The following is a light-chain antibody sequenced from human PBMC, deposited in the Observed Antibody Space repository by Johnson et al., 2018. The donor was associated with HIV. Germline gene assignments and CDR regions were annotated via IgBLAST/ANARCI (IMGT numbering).Light chain of an antibody. CDR3: GTWDSSLNGYV. V-gene: IGLV1-51*01. Sequence: QSVFTQPPSLSAAPGQKVTISCSGSSSDIGNNYVSWYQHLPGTAPKLLIYDNDKRPSGIPDRFSGSKSGTSATLGITGLQTGDEADYYCGTWDSSLNGYVFATGTKV. CDR1: SSDIGNNY. CDR2: DND. J-gene: IGLJ1*01.